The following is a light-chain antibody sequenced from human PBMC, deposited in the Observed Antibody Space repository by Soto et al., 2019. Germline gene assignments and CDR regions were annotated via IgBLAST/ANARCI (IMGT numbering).Light chain of an antibody. V-gene: IGLV2-11*01. CDR3: CSYAGTFLV. CDR1: SSDVGGYNY. J-gene: IGLJ2*01. CDR2: DVS. Sequence: QSALTQPRSMSGSPGQSVTISCTGTSSDVGGYNYVSWYQQHPGEAPKLLIYDVSKRPSGVRDRFSGSKSSNTASLTISGLRADDESNYYCCSYAGTFLVFGGGNKLTVL.